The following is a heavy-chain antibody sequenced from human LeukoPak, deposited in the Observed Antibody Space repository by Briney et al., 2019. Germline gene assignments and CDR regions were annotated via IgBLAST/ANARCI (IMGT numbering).Heavy chain of an antibody. CDR1: GGTFSSYA. CDR3: ARDVYDILTGYSGDY. V-gene: IGHV1-69*13. Sequence: ASVKVSCKASGGTFSSYAISWVRQAPGQGLECMGGIIPIFGTANYAQKFQGRVTITADESTSTAYMELSSLRSEDTAVYYCARDVYDILTGYSGDYWGQGTLVTVSS. D-gene: IGHD3-9*01. CDR2: IIPIFGTA. J-gene: IGHJ4*02.